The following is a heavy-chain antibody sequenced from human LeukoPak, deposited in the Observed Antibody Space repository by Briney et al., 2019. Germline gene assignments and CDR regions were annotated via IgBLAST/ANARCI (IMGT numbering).Heavy chain of an antibody. CDR3: ARHHETYYYDSSLFDY. Sequence: SETLSLTCTVSGCSISSYYWSWIRQPPGKGLEWIGYIYYSGSSNYNPSLKSRVTISVDTSKNQFSLQLSSVTAADPAVYYCARHHETYYYDSSLFDYWGQATLVTVSS. J-gene: IGHJ4*02. V-gene: IGHV4-59*08. D-gene: IGHD3-22*01. CDR1: GCSISSYY. CDR2: IYYSGSS.